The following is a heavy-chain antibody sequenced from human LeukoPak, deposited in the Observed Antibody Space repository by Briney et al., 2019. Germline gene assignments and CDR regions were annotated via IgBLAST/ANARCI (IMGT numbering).Heavy chain of an antibody. J-gene: IGHJ4*02. CDR3: ASDRERYSGYGY. D-gene: IGHD5-12*01. CDR2: IIPIFGTA. CDR1: GGTFSSYA. V-gene: IGHV1-69*13. Sequence: ASVKVSCKASGGTFSSYAISWVRQAPGQGLEWMGGIIPIFGTANYAQKFQGRVTITADESTSTAYMELSSLRSEDTAVYYCASDRERYSGYGYWGQGTLVTVSS.